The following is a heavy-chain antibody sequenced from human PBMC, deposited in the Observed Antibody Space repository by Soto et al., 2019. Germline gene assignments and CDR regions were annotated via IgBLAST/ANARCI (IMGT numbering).Heavy chain of an antibody. J-gene: IGHJ3*02. V-gene: IGHV3-49*03. CDR3: TRDPVTGDSSGWYLAAFDI. D-gene: IGHD6-19*01. Sequence: GGSLRLSCTASGFTFGDYAMSWFRQAPGKGLEWVGFIRSKAYGGTTEYAASVKGRFTISRDDSKSIAYLQMNSLKTEDTAVYYCTRDPVTGDSSGWYLAAFDIWGQGTMVTVSS. CDR1: GFTFGDYA. CDR2: IRSKAYGGTT.